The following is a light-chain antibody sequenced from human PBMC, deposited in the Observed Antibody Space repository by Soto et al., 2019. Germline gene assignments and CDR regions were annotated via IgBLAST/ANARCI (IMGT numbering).Light chain of an antibody. V-gene: IGLV2-23*03. Sequence: QSALAQPASVSGSPGQSVTISCTGTTSDVGSYHLVSWYQQHPGKAPKLMIYEGTKRPSGVSNRFSGSKSGITASLTISGLQPEDEADYYCCSFAGTGTFGGYVFGTGTKVTV. CDR3: CSFAGTGTFGGYV. CDR2: EGT. J-gene: IGLJ1*01. CDR1: TSDVGSYHL.